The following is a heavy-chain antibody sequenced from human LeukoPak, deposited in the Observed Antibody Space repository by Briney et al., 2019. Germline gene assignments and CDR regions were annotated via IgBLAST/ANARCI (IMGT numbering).Heavy chain of an antibody. CDR2: IRQDGNEK. CDR3: ARDGTAPGLYFDL. J-gene: IGHJ4*01. D-gene: IGHD6-13*01. Sequence: PGGSLRLSCAVSGFTFTDYWMNWVRQAPGKVLEWVASIRQDGNEKSYMDAVKGRFTISRDNTRDSLYLQMSSLRVEDTAVYYCARDGTAPGLYFDLWGQGTLVTVSS. CDR1: GFTFTDYW. V-gene: IGHV3-7*01.